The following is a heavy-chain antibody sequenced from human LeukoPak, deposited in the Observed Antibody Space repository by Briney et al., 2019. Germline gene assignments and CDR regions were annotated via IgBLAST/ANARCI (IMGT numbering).Heavy chain of an antibody. CDR1: GYGFTSYW. CDR3: ARQQQLGGDAFDI. Sequence: GESLKISCKGSGYGFTSYWIGWVRQMPGKGLEWMGIIYPGDSDTRYSPSFQGQVTISADKSISTAYLQWSSLKASDTAMYYCARQQQLGGDAFDIWGQGTMVTVSS. CDR2: IYPGDSDT. D-gene: IGHD6-13*01. V-gene: IGHV5-51*01. J-gene: IGHJ3*02.